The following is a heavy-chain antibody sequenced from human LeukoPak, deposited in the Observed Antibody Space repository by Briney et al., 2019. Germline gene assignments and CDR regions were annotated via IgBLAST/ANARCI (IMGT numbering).Heavy chain of an antibody. CDR2: ISSSGSTI. CDR1: GFTFSSYE. V-gene: IGHV3-48*03. CDR3: ARRWLGATLGY. Sequence: GGSPRLSCAASGFTFSSYEMNWVRQAPGKGLEWVSYISSSGSTIYYADSVKGRFTISRDNAKNSLYLQMNSLRAEDTAVYYCARRWLGATLGYWGQGTLVTVSS. J-gene: IGHJ4*02. D-gene: IGHD2-15*01.